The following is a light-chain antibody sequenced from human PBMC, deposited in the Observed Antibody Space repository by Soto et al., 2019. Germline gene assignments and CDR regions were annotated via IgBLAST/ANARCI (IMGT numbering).Light chain of an antibody. CDR3: QQRGNWPPWT. V-gene: IGKV3-11*01. CDR2: DAS. J-gene: IGKJ1*01. CDR1: QSVSWN. Sequence: EIVMAQCRASVSVSVVAVSTLSYRASQSVSWNLAWYQLKPGQAPRLLIYDASNRATGIPARFSGSVSGTDFTLTISSLEPEDFAVYYCQQRGNWPPWTFGQGTKVDIK.